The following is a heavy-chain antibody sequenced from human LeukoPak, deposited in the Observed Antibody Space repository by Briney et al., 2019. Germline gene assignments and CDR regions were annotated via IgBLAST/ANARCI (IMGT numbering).Heavy chain of an antibody. D-gene: IGHD3-3*01. CDR2: ISGGGLST. CDR1: GFTFSSYA. Sequence: GRSLRLSCAASGFTFSSYAMTWVRQAPGKGLEWVSGISGGGLSTYYADSVKGRFNIFRDNSKNTLYLQMNSLRAEDTAVYYCAKDRDTISSHWGQGTLVTVSS. V-gene: IGHV3-23*01. J-gene: IGHJ4*02. CDR3: AKDRDTISSH.